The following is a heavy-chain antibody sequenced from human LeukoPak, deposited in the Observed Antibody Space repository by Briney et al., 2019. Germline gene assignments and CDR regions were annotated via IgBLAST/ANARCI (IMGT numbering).Heavy chain of an antibody. J-gene: IGHJ3*02. D-gene: IGHD5-18*01. Sequence: GASVKVSCKASGGTFSSYAISWVRQAPGQGLEWMGGIIPIFGTANYAQKFQGRVTITADESTSTAYMELSSLRSEDTAVYYCARDPRVSAMVFDAFDIWGQGTMVTVSS. CDR3: ARDPRVSAMVFDAFDI. CDR1: GGTFSSYA. V-gene: IGHV1-69*13. CDR2: IIPIFGTA.